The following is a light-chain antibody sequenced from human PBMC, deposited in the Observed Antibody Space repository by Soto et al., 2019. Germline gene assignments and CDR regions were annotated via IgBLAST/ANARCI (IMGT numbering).Light chain of an antibody. V-gene: IGLV2-8*01. CDR3: TSYAGSNNFFYV. CDR1: SSDVGGYNY. Sequence: QAVVTQPPSASGSPGQSVTISCTGTSSDVGGYNYVSWYQQHPGKAPKLMIYEVSKRPSGVPDRFSGSKSGNTASLTVSGLQAEDEADYYCTSYAGSNNFFYVFGTGTQLTVL. CDR2: EVS. J-gene: IGLJ1*01.